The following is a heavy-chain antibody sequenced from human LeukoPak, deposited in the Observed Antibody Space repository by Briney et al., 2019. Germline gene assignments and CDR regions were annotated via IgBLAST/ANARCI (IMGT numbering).Heavy chain of an antibody. D-gene: IGHD6-13*01. J-gene: IGHJ4*02. V-gene: IGHV4-38-2*02. Sequence: SETLSLXCAVSGYSSSSGYYWGWIRQPPGKGLEWIGRIYTSGSTNYNPSLKSRVTMSVDTSKNQFSLKLSSVTAADTAVYYCARESWALIAAAGHFDYWGQGTLVTVSS. CDR1: GYSSSSGYY. CDR2: IYTSGST. CDR3: ARESWALIAAAGHFDY.